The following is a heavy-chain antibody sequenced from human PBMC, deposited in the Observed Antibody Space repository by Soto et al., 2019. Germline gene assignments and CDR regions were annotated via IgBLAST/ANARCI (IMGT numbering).Heavy chain of an antibody. Sequence: SETLSLTCTVSGGSISSGDYYWSWIRQPPGKGLEWIGYIYYSGSTYYNPSLKSRVTISVDTSKNQFSLKLSSVTAADTAVYYCARTGVATGMVDYWGQGALVTVSS. CDR2: IYYSGST. CDR3: ARTGVATGMVDY. V-gene: IGHV4-30-4*01. CDR1: GGSISSGDYY. D-gene: IGHD5-12*01. J-gene: IGHJ4*02.